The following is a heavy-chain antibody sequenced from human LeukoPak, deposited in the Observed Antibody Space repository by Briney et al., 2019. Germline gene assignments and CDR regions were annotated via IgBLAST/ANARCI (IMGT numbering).Heavy chain of an antibody. CDR2: FDPEDGET. J-gene: IGHJ4*02. CDR1: GYTLTELS. V-gene: IGHV1-24*01. D-gene: IGHD6-13*01. Sequence: ASVKVSCKVSGYTLTELSMHWVLQAPGKGLEWMGGFDPEDGETIYAQKFQGRVTITADKSTSTAYMELSSLRSEDTAVYYCVRAAGWYYFDYWGQGTLVAVSS. CDR3: VRAAGWYYFDY.